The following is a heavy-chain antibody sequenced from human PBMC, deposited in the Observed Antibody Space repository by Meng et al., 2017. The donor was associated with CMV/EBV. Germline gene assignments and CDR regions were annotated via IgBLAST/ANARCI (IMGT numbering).Heavy chain of an antibody. D-gene: IGHD6-19*01. V-gene: IGHV3-9*01. CDR1: GFTFDDYA. CDR3: AKASGWSMGRGYNWFDP. Sequence: LRLSCAASGFTFDDYAMHWVRQAPGKGLEWVSGISWNSGSIGYADSVKGRFTISRDNAKNSLYLQMNSLRAEDTALYYCAKASGWSMGRGYNWFDPWGQGTLVTVSS. J-gene: IGHJ5*02. CDR2: ISWNSGSI.